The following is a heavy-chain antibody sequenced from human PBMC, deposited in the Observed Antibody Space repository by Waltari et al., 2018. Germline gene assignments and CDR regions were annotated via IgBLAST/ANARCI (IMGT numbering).Heavy chain of an antibody. J-gene: IGHJ4*02. Sequence: VQLVQSGAEVKRPGASLKVSCKASGYTFTSYAMHWVPQVPGQGLDWMGWINAGSDDTKYSQKFQARVTITRDTSASTAYMELSSLTSEDTAVYYCARVKGYSSNWYYFDYWGQGTLVTVSA. CDR2: INAGSDDT. CDR3: ARVKGYSSNWYYFDY. V-gene: IGHV1-3*01. D-gene: IGHD6-13*01. CDR1: GYTFTSYA.